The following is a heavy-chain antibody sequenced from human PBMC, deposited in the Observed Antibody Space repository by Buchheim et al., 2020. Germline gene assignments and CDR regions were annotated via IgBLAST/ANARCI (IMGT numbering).Heavy chain of an antibody. CDR1: GGTFSSYT. CDR3: ARELTNDYGDNDYWYFDL. Sequence: QVQLVQSGAEVKKPGSSVKVSCKASGGTFSSYTISWVRQAPGQGLQWMGRIIPILGIANYAQKFQGRVTVTADKSMSTAYMELSGLTSEDTAVYYCARELTNDYGDNDYWYFDLWGRGTL. CDR2: IIPILGIA. D-gene: IGHD4-17*01. J-gene: IGHJ2*01. V-gene: IGHV1-69*08.